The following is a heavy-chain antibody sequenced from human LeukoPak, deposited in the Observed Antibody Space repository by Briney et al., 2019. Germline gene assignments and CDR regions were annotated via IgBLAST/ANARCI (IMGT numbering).Heavy chain of an antibody. CDR2: INHSGST. CDR3: ARGWGLLVPVIPHYFDY. D-gene: IGHD3-16*02. J-gene: IGHJ4*02. CDR1: GGSFSGYY. Sequence: SQTLSLTSAVYGGSFSGYYCSRIRQPPRKGLEWIGEINHSGSTNYNPSLKSRVTISVDTSKKQFSLKLSSVTAADTAVYYCARGWGLLVPVIPHYFDYWGQGTLVTVSS. V-gene: IGHV4-34*01.